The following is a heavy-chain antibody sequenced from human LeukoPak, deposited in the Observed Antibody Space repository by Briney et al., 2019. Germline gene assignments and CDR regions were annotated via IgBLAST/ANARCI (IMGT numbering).Heavy chain of an antibody. CDR2: IIPILGIA. Sequence: GSSVKVSCNASGGTFTSYAISWVRQAPGQGLEWMGRIIPILGIANYAQKFQGRVTITADKSTSTAYMELSSLRSEDTAVYYCARGDIAVAGTHFDYWGQGTLVTVSS. D-gene: IGHD6-19*01. V-gene: IGHV1-69*04. CDR1: GGTFTSYA. CDR3: ARGDIAVAGTHFDY. J-gene: IGHJ4*02.